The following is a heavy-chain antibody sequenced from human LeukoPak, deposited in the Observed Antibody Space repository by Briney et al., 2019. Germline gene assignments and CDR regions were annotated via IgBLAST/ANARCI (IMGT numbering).Heavy chain of an antibody. D-gene: IGHD2-15*01. Sequence: SQTLSLTCTVSGGSISSGDYYWSWIRQPPGKGLEWFGYIYYSGSTYYNPSLKSRVTISVDTSKNQFSLKLSSVTAADTAVYYCARIPAPRYCSGGSCYPVDYWGQGTLVTVSS. V-gene: IGHV4-30-4*01. CDR2: IYYSGST. CDR3: ARIPAPRYCSGGSCYPVDY. J-gene: IGHJ4*02. CDR1: GGSISSGDYY.